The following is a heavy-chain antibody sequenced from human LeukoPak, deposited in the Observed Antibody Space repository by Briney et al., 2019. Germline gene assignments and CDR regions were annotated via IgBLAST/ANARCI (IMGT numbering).Heavy chain of an antibody. J-gene: IGHJ4*02. Sequence: SETLSLTCTVSGGSISSYYWSWIRQPPGKGLEWIGYIYYSGSTNYNPSLKSRVTISVDTSKNQFSLTLSSVTAADTAVYYCAGAPHTYYDFWSGSEFDYWGQGTLVTVSS. D-gene: IGHD3-3*01. CDR3: AGAPHTYYDFWSGSEFDY. V-gene: IGHV4-59*01. CDR2: IYYSGST. CDR1: GGSISSYY.